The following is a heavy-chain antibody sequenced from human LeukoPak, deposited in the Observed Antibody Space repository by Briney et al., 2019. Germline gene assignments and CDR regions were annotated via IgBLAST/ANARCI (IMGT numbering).Heavy chain of an antibody. V-gene: IGHV3-9*01. CDR2: IAWNTGNT. J-gene: IGHJ4*02. Sequence: GGSLRLSCAASGFTFDDYAMHRVRQAPGKGLEWVSGIAWNTGNTGYADSVKGRFTISRDNAESSLYLQMNSLRAEDTALYYCAKDMNSYGSGSSYNPWGPFDSWGQGTLVTVSS. CDR3: AKDMNSYGSGSSYNPWGPFDS. CDR1: GFTFDDYA. D-gene: IGHD3-10*01.